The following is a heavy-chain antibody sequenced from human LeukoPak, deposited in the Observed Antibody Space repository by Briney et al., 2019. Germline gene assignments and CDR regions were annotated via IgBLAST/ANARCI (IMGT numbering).Heavy chain of an antibody. Sequence: SETLSLTCAVYGGSFSGYYWSWIRQPPGKGLEWIGEINHSGSTNYNPSLKSRVTISVDTSKNQFSLKLSSVTAADTAVYYCARLNNIVVVPAARGGFDPWGQGTLVTVSS. CDR3: ARLNNIVVVPAARGGFDP. V-gene: IGHV4-34*01. D-gene: IGHD2-2*01. CDR2: INHSGST. J-gene: IGHJ5*02. CDR1: GGSFSGYY.